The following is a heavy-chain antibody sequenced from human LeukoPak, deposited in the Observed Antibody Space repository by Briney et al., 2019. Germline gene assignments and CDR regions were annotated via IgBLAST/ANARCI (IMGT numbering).Heavy chain of an antibody. J-gene: IGHJ1*01. V-gene: IGHV3-53*01. D-gene: IGHD6-19*01. CDR2: IYSGGST. CDR1: GFTVSSNF. CDR3: ARAVAGEYFQH. Sequence: GGSLRLSCAASGFTVSSNFLSWVRQPPGKGLEWVSDIYSGGSTYYADYVKGRFTISRDNSKNTLYLQMNSLRAEDTAVYYCARAVAGEYFQHWGQGTLVTVSS.